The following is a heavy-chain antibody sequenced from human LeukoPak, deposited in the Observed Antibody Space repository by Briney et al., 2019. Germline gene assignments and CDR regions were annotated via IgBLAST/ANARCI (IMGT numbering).Heavy chain of an antibody. D-gene: IGHD6-6*01. J-gene: IGHJ4*02. CDR2: INPNSGGT. Sequence: ASVKVSCKASGYTFTGYYMHWVRQAPGQGLEWMGWINPNSGGTNYAQKFQGRVTMTRDTSISTAYMELSRLRSDDTAVYYCARDPPEYSSSSGFDYWGQGTLVTVSS. CDR1: GYTFTGYY. CDR3: ARDPPEYSSSSGFDY. V-gene: IGHV1-2*02.